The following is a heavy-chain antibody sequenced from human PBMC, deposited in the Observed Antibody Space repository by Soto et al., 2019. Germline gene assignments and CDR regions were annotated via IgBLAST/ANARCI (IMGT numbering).Heavy chain of an antibody. CDR3: ARKRGYSYGYDY. Sequence: GGSLRLSCAASGFTVSSHYMSWVRQAPGKGLEWVSVIYSGGSTYYADSVKGRFTISRDNSKNTLFLQMNSLRAEETAVYYCARKRGYSYGYDYWGQGTLVTVSS. J-gene: IGHJ4*02. CDR2: IYSGGST. D-gene: IGHD5-18*01. V-gene: IGHV3-53*01. CDR1: GFTVSSHY.